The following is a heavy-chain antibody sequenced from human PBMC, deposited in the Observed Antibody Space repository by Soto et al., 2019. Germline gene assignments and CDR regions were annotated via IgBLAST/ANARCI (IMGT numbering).Heavy chain of an antibody. D-gene: IGHD2-15*01. V-gene: IGHV4-34*01. CDR2: INHSGST. CDR3: TTEDGSPFDYYYGMDV. Sequence: PSETLSLTCAVYGGSFSGYYWSWIRQPPGKGLEWIGEINHSGSTNYNPSLKSRVTISVDTSKNQFSLKLSSVTAEDTAVYYCTTEDGSPFDYYYGMDVWGQGTTVTVSS. J-gene: IGHJ6*02. CDR1: GGSFSGYY.